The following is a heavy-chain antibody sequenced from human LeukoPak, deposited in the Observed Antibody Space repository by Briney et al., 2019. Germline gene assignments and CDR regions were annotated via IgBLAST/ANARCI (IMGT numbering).Heavy chain of an antibody. Sequence: RTGGSLRLSCAASGFIFIGYGMHWVRQAPGKGPEWVAFIRPDGHNKYYADSVKGRFMISRDNSKNTVDLQMNSLRGDDTAIYYCAKEGAASWDVDLWGKGITVTVSS. CDR2: IRPDGHNK. CDR3: AKEGAASWDVDL. V-gene: IGHV3-30*02. D-gene: IGHD3-3*02. CDR1: GFIFIGYG. J-gene: IGHJ6*04.